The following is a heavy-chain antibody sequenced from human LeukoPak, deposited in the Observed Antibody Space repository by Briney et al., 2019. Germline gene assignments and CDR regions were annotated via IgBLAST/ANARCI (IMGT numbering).Heavy chain of an antibody. Sequence: GGSLRLSCAASGFTFSSNGMSWVRQAPGKGLEWVSSIGSSYTTYYADSVKGRFTISRDNSRNTLYLQMNSLRDEDTALYHCARREVESGSYGYWGQGTLVTVSS. CDR1: GFTFSSNG. V-gene: IGHV3-23*01. CDR3: ARREVESGSYGY. D-gene: IGHD1-26*01. J-gene: IGHJ4*02. CDR2: IGSSYTT.